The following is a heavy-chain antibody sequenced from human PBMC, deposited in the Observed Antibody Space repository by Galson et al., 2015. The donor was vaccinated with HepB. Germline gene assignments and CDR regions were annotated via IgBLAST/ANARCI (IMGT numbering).Heavy chain of an antibody. Sequence: SVKVSCKASGYTFTSYVMHWVRQAPGQRLEWMGWINAGNGNTKYSQKFQGRVTITRDTSASTAYMELSSLRSEDTAVYYCARDRTGVTIFGVVPGNAFDIWGQGTMVTVSS. D-gene: IGHD3-3*01. V-gene: IGHV1-3*01. J-gene: IGHJ3*02. CDR3: ARDRTGVTIFGVVPGNAFDI. CDR1: GYTFTSYV. CDR2: INAGNGNT.